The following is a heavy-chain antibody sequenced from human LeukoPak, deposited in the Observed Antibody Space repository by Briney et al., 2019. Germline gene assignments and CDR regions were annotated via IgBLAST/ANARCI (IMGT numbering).Heavy chain of an antibody. CDR2: ISYDGSNK. V-gene: IGHV3-30*18. Sequence: GGSLRLSCAASGFTFSSYGMHWVRQAPGKGLEGVAVISYDGSNKYYADSVKGRFTNAKNYSYITLYLQMNSQRAEDTGVYFCAKDPDGDWGQGTLVTVSS. J-gene: IGHJ4*02. CDR3: AKDPDGD. CDR1: GFTFSSYG. D-gene: IGHD4-17*01.